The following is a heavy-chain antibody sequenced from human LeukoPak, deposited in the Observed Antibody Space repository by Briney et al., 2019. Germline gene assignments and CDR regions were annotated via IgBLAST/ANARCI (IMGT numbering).Heavy chain of an antibody. CDR2: INHSGST. CDR3: ARSPGRYYDSSGYYRRLYYFDY. D-gene: IGHD3-22*01. Sequence: SETLSLTCAVYGGSFSGYYWSWIRQLPGKGLEWIGEINHSGSTNYNPSLKSRVTISVDTSKNQFSLKLSSVTAADTAVYYCARSPGRYYDSSGYYRRLYYFDYWGQGTLVTVSS. V-gene: IGHV4-34*01. J-gene: IGHJ4*02. CDR1: GGSFSGYY.